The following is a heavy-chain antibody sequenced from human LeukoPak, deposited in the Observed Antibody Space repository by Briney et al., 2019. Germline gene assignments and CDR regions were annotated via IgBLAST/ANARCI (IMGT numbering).Heavy chain of an antibody. CDR3: ARDRAGEGFDP. J-gene: IGHJ5*02. CDR1: GGSIRSSYYY. V-gene: IGHV4-39*07. D-gene: IGHD6-19*01. Sequence: KPSETLSLTCTVSGGSIRSSYYYWGWIRQPPGKGREWIGSIYDSGSTYYNPSLKSRVTISVDTSKNQFSLKLSSVTAADTAVYYCARDRAGEGFDPWGQGTLVTVSS. CDR2: IYDSGST.